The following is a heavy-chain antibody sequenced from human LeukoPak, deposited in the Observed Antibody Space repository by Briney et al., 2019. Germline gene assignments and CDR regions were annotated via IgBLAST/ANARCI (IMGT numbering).Heavy chain of an antibody. V-gene: IGHV4-59*01. CDR2: IYYSGST. D-gene: IGHD3-16*01. J-gene: IGHJ4*02. CDR1: GGSFSGYY. Sequence: PSETLSLTCAVYGGSFSGYYWSWIRQPPGKGLEWIGYIYYSGSTNYNPSLKSRVTISVDTSKNQFSLKLSSVTAADTAVYYCARDLDDYGRGSYFDYWGQGTLVTVSS. CDR3: ARDLDDYGRGSYFDY.